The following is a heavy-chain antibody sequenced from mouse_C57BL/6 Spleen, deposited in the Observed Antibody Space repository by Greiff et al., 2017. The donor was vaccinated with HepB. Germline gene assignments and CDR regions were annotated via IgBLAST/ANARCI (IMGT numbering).Heavy chain of an antibody. CDR3: SRRHYGYDREVYLDY. Sequence: EVKLEEPGGGLVQPGGSLKLSCAASGFTFSDYGMAWVRQTPRKGPEWVALISNFAYSIYYADTVTGRSTISRENASNTLYLEMSSLRSEDTAVYYCSRRHYGYDREVYLDYWGQGTTLTVSS. V-gene: IGHV5-15*04. J-gene: IGHJ2*01. D-gene: IGHD2-2*01. CDR2: ISNFAYSI. CDR1: GFTFSDYG.